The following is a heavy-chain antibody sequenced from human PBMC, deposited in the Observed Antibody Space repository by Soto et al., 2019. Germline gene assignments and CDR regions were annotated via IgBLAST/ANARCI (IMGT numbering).Heavy chain of an antibody. J-gene: IGHJ6*03. CDR2: TCYRSKWYN. V-gene: IGHV6-1*01. D-gene: IGHD6-13*01. CDR3: EREGIPNYYHMDV. Sequence: SQTLSLTCAISGDSVSSVSVAWSWIRQSPSRGLEWLGRTCYRSKWYNDYAVSVKSRIIIKPDTSQNQFSLQLNSVTPDDTGVYYCEREGIPNYYHMDVWGKGTTVTVSS. CDR1: GDSVSSVSVA.